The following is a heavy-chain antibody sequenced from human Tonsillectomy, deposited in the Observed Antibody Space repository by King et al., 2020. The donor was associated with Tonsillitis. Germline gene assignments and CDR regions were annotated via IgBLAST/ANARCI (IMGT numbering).Heavy chain of an antibody. CDR1: GFTFSSYA. J-gene: IGHJ4*02. CDR3: ARDANTLETYYFDY. V-gene: IGHV3-30-3*01. D-gene: IGHD2-2*02. Sequence: VQLVESGGGVVQPGRSLRLSCAASGFTFSSYAMHWVRQAPGKGLEWVAVISYEGSNKYYADSVKGRFTISRDNSKNTLYLQMNSLRAEDTAVYYCARDANTLETYYFDYWGQGTLVTVSS. CDR2: ISYEGSNK.